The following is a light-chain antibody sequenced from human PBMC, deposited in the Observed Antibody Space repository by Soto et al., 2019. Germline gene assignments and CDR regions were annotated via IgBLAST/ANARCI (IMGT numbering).Light chain of an antibody. Sequence: DIQVTQSPSSVSASVGHRVTITCRATRDISRWLAWYQQKPGKAPKLVIYAASNLQSGVPSRFSGSGSGTDFTLTINSLQPDDFATYYCQQSNSFPYTFGQGTKLEI. J-gene: IGKJ2*01. CDR2: AAS. CDR3: QQSNSFPYT. V-gene: IGKV1-12*01. CDR1: RDISRW.